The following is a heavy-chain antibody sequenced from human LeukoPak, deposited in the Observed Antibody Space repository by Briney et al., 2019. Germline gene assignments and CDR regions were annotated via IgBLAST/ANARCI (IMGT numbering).Heavy chain of an antibody. CDR3: ARSFLGDGSGWYFGFDY. D-gene: IGHD6-19*01. V-gene: IGHV3-53*01. CDR1: RFTVSSNY. Sequence: GGSLRLSCAASRFTVSSNYMSWVRQAPGKGLEWVSIIYSGGNTYYADSVKGRFTISRDTSKNTLYLQMNSLRAEDTAVYYCARSFLGDGSGWYFGFDYWGQGTLVTVSS. J-gene: IGHJ4*02. CDR2: IYSGGNT.